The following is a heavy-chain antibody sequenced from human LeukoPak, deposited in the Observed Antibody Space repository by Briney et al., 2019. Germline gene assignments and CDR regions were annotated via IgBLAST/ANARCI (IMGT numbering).Heavy chain of an antibody. CDR3: ATWGITSWSQEY. Sequence: GESLKISCKGSGYSFSNYWIGWVRQMPGKGLEWMGIINPADSDTRYSPSFQGQVTISADKSMSIAYLQWRSLKASDSAMYFCATWGITSWSQEYWGQGTLVTVSS. CDR2: INPADSDT. D-gene: IGHD2-2*01. CDR1: GYSFSNYW. V-gene: IGHV5-51*01. J-gene: IGHJ4*02.